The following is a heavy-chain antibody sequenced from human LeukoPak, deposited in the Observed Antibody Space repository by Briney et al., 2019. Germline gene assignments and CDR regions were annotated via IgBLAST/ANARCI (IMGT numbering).Heavy chain of an antibody. D-gene: IGHD2-2*01. CDR3: ARHSAHASTNDAFDI. CDR2: MYHSGST. J-gene: IGHJ3*02. V-gene: IGHV4-59*11. Sequence: SETLSLTCTVSGGSISRHYWSWIRQPPGKGLEWIGYMYHSGSTNYNPSLKSRVTISVDTSKNQFSLKLSSVTAADTAVYYCARHSAHASTNDAFDIWGQGTMVTVSS. CDR1: GGSISRHY.